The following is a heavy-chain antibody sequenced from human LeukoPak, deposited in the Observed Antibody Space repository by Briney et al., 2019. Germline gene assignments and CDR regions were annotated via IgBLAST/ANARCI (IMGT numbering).Heavy chain of an antibody. D-gene: IGHD6-19*01. J-gene: IGHJ6*02. CDR2: IYSGGST. Sequence: GGSLRLSCAASGFTVSSNYMSWVRQAPGKGLEWVSVIYSGGSTYYADSVKGRFTISRDNSKNTLYLQMNSLRAEDTAVYYCAKVLVADTHYYYGMDVWGQGTTVTVSS. CDR1: GFTVSSNY. CDR3: AKVLVADTHYYYGMDV. V-gene: IGHV3-66*01.